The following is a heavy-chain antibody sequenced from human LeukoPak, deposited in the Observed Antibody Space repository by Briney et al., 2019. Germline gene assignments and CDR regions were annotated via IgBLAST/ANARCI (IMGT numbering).Heavy chain of an antibody. J-gene: IGHJ6*04. D-gene: IGHD6-13*01. CDR2: INGSGGST. Sequence: GGSLRLSCAASGFTFSSYAMTWVRQAPGKGLEWVSGINGSGGSTYQADSVKGRFTISRDNSKNTLYLQMSSLRAEDTAVYYCAKAISSWYYYGMNVWGKGTTVTVSS. CDR3: AKAISSWYYYGMNV. CDR1: GFTFSSYA. V-gene: IGHV3-23*01.